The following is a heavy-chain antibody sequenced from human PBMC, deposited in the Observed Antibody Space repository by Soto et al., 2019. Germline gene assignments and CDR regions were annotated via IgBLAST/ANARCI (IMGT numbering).Heavy chain of an antibody. Sequence: QVQLVQSGAEVKKVGSSVKVSCKASGGTFSRYPIAWMRQAPGHGLEWMGQIIPIFGTISHAQNFQGRITITADESTSTAYMELSSLRSDDTAVYYCARPRTVAATKGYDYWGQGTLVTVSS. V-gene: IGHV1-69*01. D-gene: IGHD4-4*01. CDR1: GGTFSRYP. CDR3: ARPRTVAATKGYDY. CDR2: IIPIFGTI. J-gene: IGHJ4*02.